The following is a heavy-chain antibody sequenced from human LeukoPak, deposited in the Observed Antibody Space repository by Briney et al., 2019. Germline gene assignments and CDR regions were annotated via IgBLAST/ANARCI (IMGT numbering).Heavy chain of an antibody. CDR1: GFTFSSYW. V-gene: IGHV3-7*01. Sequence: GGSLRLSCAASGFTFSSYWMSWVLQAPGKALEWVANIKQDGSEKYYVDSVKGRFTISRDNAKNSLYLQMNSLRAEDTAVYYCAREGVSAAAYTYAFDIWGQGTMVTVSS. CDR3: AREGVSAAAYTYAFDI. D-gene: IGHD6-13*01. CDR2: IKQDGSEK. J-gene: IGHJ3*02.